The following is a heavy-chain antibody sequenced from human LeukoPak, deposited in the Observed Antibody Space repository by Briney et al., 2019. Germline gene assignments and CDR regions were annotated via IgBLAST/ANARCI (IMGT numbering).Heavy chain of an antibody. J-gene: IGHJ4*02. D-gene: IGHD3/OR15-3a*01. CDR2: ISGSGGST. V-gene: IGHV3-23*01. Sequence: PGGSLRLSCAASGFTFSNYAMNWVRQAPGKGLEWVSAISGSGGSTYYADSVKGRFTISRDNSKNTLYLQMNSLRAEDTAVYYCAKGGLGKEGYFDYWGQGTLVTASS. CDR1: GFTFSNYA. CDR3: AKGGLGKEGYFDY.